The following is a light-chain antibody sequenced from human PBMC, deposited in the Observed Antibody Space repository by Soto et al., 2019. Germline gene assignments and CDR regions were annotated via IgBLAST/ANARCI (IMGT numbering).Light chain of an antibody. CDR3: SSYTGNKTYV. Sequence: QSALTLPGSVSGSPGQSITISCTGPTSDYVSWYQQHPGKAPKLLIYDLTFRPSGVSDRFSGSKSGNTASLTISGLQADDEADYYCSSYTGNKTYVFGPGTKVTVL. CDR1: TSDY. CDR2: DLT. J-gene: IGLJ1*01. V-gene: IGLV2-14*01.